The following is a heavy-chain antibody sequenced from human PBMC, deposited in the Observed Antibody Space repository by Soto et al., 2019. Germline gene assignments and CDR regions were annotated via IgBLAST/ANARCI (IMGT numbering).Heavy chain of an antibody. Sequence: EVHLLESGGGSVQPGGSLTLSCAASGFTFSNCAMSWVRQAPGKGPEWVSEINNSGDRTYSADSVKGRFTISRDNSKNTLYLQRNNLSAEDTAVYYFAIRYSTAGSGGDIWGQGTLVTFSS. J-gene: IGHJ4*02. V-gene: IGHV3-23*01. CDR2: INNSGDRT. CDR1: GFTFSNCA. CDR3: AIRYSTAGSGGDI. D-gene: IGHD2-8*01.